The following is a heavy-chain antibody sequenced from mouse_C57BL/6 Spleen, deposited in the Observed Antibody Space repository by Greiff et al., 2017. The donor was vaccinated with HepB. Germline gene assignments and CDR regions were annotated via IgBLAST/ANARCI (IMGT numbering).Heavy chain of an antibody. V-gene: IGHV1-53*01. CDR1: GYTFTSYW. J-gene: IGHJ4*01. CDR2: INPSNGGT. Sequence: VQLQQPGTELVKPGASVKLSCKASGYTFTSYWMHWVKQRPGQGLEWIGNINPSNGGTNYNEKFKSKATLTVDKSSSTAYMQLSSLTSEDSAVYYCARGFITTVVASFFYYAMDYWGQGTSVTVSS. D-gene: IGHD1-1*01. CDR3: ARGFITTVVASFFYYAMDY.